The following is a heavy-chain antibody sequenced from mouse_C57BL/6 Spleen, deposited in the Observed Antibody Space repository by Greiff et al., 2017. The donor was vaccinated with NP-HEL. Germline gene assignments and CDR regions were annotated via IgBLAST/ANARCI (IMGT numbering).Heavy chain of an antibody. V-gene: IGHV1-26*01. J-gene: IGHJ3*01. Sequence: VQLQQSGPELVKPGASVKISCKASGYTFTDYYMNWVKQSHGKSLEWIGDINPNNGGTSYNQKFKGKATLTVDKSSSTAYMELRSLTSEDSAVYYCANYDYGAWFAYWGQGTLVTVSA. CDR2: INPNNGGT. CDR3: ANYDYGAWFAY. D-gene: IGHD2-4*01. CDR1: GYTFTDYY.